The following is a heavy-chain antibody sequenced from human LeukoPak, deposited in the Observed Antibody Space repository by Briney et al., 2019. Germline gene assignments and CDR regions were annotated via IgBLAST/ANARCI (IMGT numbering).Heavy chain of an antibody. CDR3: AIVRYCSGGSCYHFDY. J-gene: IGHJ4*02. D-gene: IGHD2-15*01. V-gene: IGHV4-30-4*01. Sequence: SQTLSLTYTVSGGSISSGDYYWSWVRQPPGKGLEWIGYIHYNGSTYYNPSLKSRVTISVDTSRNQFSVKLSSVTAADTAVYYCAIVRYCSGGSCYHFDYWGQGTLVTVSS. CDR1: GGSISSGDYY. CDR2: IHYNGST.